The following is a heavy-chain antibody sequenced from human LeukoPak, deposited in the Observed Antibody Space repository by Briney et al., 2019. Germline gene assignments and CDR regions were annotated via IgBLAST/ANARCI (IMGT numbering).Heavy chain of an antibody. V-gene: IGHV4-4*07. Sequence: SETLSLTCTVSGGSISTDYWTWIRQPAGKGLEWIGRIYTSGSTNYNPSLKSRVTMSLDTSKNQFSLKLTSVTAADTAVYYCASDFGYWGQGTLVTVSS. D-gene: IGHD3-10*01. CDR1: GGSISTDY. CDR3: ASDFGY. J-gene: IGHJ4*02. CDR2: IYTSGST.